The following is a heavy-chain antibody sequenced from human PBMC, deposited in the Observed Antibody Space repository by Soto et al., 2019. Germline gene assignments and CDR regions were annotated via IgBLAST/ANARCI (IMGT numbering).Heavy chain of an antibody. CDR3: ARWPSRSWSYFDY. CDR2: ISGSGGST. V-gene: IGHV3-23*01. CDR1: GFTFSSYA. J-gene: IGHJ4*02. D-gene: IGHD6-13*01. Sequence: EVQLLESGGGLVQPGGSLRLSCAASGFTFSSYAMSWVRQAPGKGLEWVSAISGSGGSTYYADSVKGRFTISRDNSKNTLYLQMNSLRAEDTAVYYCARWPSRSWSYFDYWGQGTLVTVSS.